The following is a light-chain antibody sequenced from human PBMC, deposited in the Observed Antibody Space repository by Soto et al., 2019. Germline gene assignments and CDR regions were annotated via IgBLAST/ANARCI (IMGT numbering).Light chain of an antibody. V-gene: IGLV2-14*01. CDR3: SSYTSSSTLL. CDR2: DVS. CDR1: SSDVGGYNY. J-gene: IGLJ1*01. Sequence: QSVLTQPASVSGPPGQSITISCTGTSSDVGGYNYVSRYQQHPGKAPKLMIYDVSNRPSGVSNRFSGSKSGNTASLTISGLQAEDEADYYYSSYTSSSTLLFGTGTKVTVL.